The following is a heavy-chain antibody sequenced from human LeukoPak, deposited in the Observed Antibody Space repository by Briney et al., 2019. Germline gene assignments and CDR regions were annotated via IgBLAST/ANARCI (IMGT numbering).Heavy chain of an antibody. J-gene: IGHJ4*02. CDR1: GFTFSTYG. CDR2: IRYDGSNE. CDR3: AKGGGLLWFGEHFDY. D-gene: IGHD3-10*01. Sequence: GGSLRLSCAAPGFTFSTYGMHWVRQAPGKGLEWVAFIRYDGSNEYYADSVKGRFTISRDDSKNTLYLQMNSLRAEDTAVYYCAKGGGLLWFGEHFDYWGQGTLVTVSS. V-gene: IGHV3-30*02.